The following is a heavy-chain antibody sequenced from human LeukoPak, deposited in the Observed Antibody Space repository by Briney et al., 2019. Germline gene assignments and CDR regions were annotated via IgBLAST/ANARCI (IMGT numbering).Heavy chain of an antibody. CDR2: LKSKAVGGTT. Sequence: PGGSLRLSCAASGFTFSNAWMNWVRQAPGKGLEWVGRLKSKAVGGTTDYAAPVKGRFTISRDDSKNMLFLQMNSLRAEDTAVYYCAKDAPDSYGPAALDYWGQGTLVTVSS. V-gene: IGHV3-15*01. J-gene: IGHJ4*02. CDR1: GFTFSNAW. D-gene: IGHD5-18*01. CDR3: AKDAPDSYGPAALDY.